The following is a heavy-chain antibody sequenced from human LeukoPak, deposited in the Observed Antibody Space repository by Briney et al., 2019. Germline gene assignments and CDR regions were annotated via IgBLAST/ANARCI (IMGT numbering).Heavy chain of an antibody. Sequence: PGGSLRLSCAASGFTFSIYWMTWVRQAPGKGLEWVANIKQDGSEKYYVDSVKGRFTISRDNARNSLYFQMNGLRPEDTAVYYCARFSGYSYGGWFDYWGQGTLVTVSS. D-gene: IGHD5-18*01. CDR1: GFTFSIYW. V-gene: IGHV3-7*01. J-gene: IGHJ4*02. CDR3: ARFSGYSYGGWFDY. CDR2: IKQDGSEK.